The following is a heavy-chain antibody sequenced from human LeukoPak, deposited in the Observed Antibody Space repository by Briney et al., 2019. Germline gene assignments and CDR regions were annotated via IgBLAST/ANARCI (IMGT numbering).Heavy chain of an antibody. CDR1: GGSFSGYY. V-gene: IGHV4-34*01. Sequence: PSETLSLTCAVYGGSFSGYYWSWIRQPPGKGLEWIGEINHSGSTNYNPSLKSRVTISVDTSKNQFSLKLSSVTAADTAVYYCARLGIVVVPAAPMDYYYMDVW. D-gene: IGHD2-2*03. J-gene: IGHJ6*03. CDR3: ARLGIVVVPAAPMDYYYMDV. CDR2: INHSGST.